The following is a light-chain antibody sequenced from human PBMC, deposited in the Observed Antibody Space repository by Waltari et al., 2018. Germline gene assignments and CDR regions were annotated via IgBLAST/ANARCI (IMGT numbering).Light chain of an antibody. V-gene: IGKV4-1*01. J-gene: IGKJ4*01. CDR1: QSILDNSNNKNN. CDR2: WAS. Sequence: DIVMTQSPDSLAVSLGERATINCRSSQSILDNSNNKNNLTWYQQKPGQAPKLRIYWASTREAGVPARFSGSGSGTHFTLTISSLQAEDLAVYYCQQHYSSPLTFGGGTKVEL. CDR3: QQHYSSPLT.